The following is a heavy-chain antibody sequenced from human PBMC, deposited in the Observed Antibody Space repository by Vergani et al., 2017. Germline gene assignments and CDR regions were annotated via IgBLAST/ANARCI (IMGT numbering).Heavy chain of an antibody. D-gene: IGHD3-16*01. J-gene: IGHJ4*02. CDR2: ISSSSSYI. V-gene: IGHV3-21*01. CDR1: GFTFSSYS. Sequence: EVQLVESGGGLVKRGGSLRLSCAASGFTFSSYSMNWVRQAPGKGLEWVSSISSSSSYIHYSDSLKGRFTISRDNAKSSLYLQMNSLRAEDTATYYCAKHFRGWGIDYWGQGTQVIVSS. CDR3: AKHFRGWGIDY.